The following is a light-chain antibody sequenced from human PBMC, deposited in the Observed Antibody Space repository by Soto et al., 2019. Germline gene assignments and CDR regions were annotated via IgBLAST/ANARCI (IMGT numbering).Light chain of an antibody. J-gene: IGKJ5*01. CDR2: WAS. V-gene: IGKV4-1*01. CDR3: QQYYSAPIT. Sequence: DIFLTPSPDSLAVSLGERATINCKSIHIVLYSSNNKNYLAWYQQKPGQPPKLLIYWASTRESGVPDRLSGSGSGTDFTLTISSLQAEDVAVYYCQQYYSAPITFGQGTRLEIK. CDR1: HIVLYSSNNKNY.